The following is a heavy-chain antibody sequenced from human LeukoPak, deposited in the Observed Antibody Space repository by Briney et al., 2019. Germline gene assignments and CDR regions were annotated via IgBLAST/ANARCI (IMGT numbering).Heavy chain of an antibody. V-gene: IGHV3-7*01. J-gene: IGHJ4*02. CDR1: GFTFSSYW. CDR2: INLDGSEK. CDR3: ARTRLSCDC. D-gene: IGHD2/OR15-2a*01. Sequence: GGSLRLSCAASGFTFSSYWMTWVRQAPGKGLEWVASINLDGSEKNYVDSVKGRFTISRDNANNSLYLQMNSLRDEDTAVYYCARTRLSCDCWGQGTLVTVST.